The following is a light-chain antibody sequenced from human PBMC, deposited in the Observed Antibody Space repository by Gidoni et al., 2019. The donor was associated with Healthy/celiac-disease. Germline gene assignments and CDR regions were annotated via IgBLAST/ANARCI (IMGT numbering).Light chain of an antibody. Sequence: QSALTQPASVSGSPGPSITISCTGTSSDVGGYNYVSWYQQHPGKAPKLMIYDVSNRPSGVANRLSGSKSGNTASLTIAGLQAEDEADYYCSSYTSSSTLGVFGTGTKVTVL. CDR1: SSDVGGYNY. CDR2: DVS. J-gene: IGLJ1*01. V-gene: IGLV2-14*03. CDR3: SSYTSSSTLGV.